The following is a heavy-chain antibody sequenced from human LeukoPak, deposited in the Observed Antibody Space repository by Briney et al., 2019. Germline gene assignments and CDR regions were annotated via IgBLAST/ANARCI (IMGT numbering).Heavy chain of an antibody. Sequence: GGSLRLSCAASGFTFSSYAMHWVRQAPGKGLEYVSAISSSGSSTYYANSVKGRFTISRDNSKNTLYLQMGSLRAEDMAVYYCARGPPVAAAGALDYWGQGTLVTVSS. J-gene: IGHJ4*02. D-gene: IGHD6-13*01. V-gene: IGHV3-64*01. CDR2: ISSSGSST. CDR1: GFTFSSYA. CDR3: ARGPPVAAAGALDY.